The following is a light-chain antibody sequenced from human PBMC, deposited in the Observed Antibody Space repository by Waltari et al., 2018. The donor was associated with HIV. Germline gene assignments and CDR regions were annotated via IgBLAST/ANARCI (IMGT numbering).Light chain of an antibody. V-gene: IGKV3-11*01. CDR3: QQRSNWPLFT. CDR1: QSVSSY. CDR2: DAS. Sequence: EIVLTQSPATLSLSPGERATLPCRASQSVSSYLAWYQQKPGRAPRLLIYDASNRATGIPARFSGSGSGTDFTLTISSLEPEDFAVYYCQQRSNWPLFTFGPGTKVDIK. J-gene: IGKJ3*01.